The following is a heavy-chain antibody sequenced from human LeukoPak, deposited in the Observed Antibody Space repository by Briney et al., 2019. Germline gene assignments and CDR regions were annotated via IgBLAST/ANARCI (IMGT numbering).Heavy chain of an antibody. CDR2: IYYSGST. CDR1: GGSISSGGYY. V-gene: IGHV4-31*03. Sequence: SQTLSLTCTVSGGSISSGGYYWSWIRQHPGKGLEWIGYIYYSGSTYYNPSLKSRVTISVDTSKNQLSLKLSSVTAADTAVYYCARGDYVMAFDIWGQGTMVTVSS. D-gene: IGHD4-17*01. CDR3: ARGDYVMAFDI. J-gene: IGHJ3*02.